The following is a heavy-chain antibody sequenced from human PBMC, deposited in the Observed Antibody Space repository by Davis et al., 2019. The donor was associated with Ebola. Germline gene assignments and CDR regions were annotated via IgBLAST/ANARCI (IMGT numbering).Heavy chain of an antibody. V-gene: IGHV3-48*01. CDR2: ISSSSSTI. CDR3: ASNQLLSL. D-gene: IGHD2-2*01. CDR1: GFTFSSYS. Sequence: GESLKISCAASGFTFSSYSMNWVRQAPGKGLEWVSYISSSSSTIYYADSVKGRFTISRDNSKNTLYLQMNSLRAEDTAVYYCASNQLLSLWGQGTLVTVSS. J-gene: IGHJ4*02.